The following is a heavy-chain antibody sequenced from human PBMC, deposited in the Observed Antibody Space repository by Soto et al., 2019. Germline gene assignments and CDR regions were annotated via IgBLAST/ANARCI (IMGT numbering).Heavy chain of an antibody. CDR3: APDGHDYGSDPDFDY. CDR2: ISYDGSDK. CDR1: GFTFSSYG. Sequence: QVQLVESGGGVVQPGKSLRLSCAASGFTFSSYGMHWVRQAPGKGLEWVALISYDGSDKFYADSVKGRFTISRDNSKNAPFLQMPTLGPENTAVYYCAPDGHDYGSDPDFDYWGQGTLVTVSS. V-gene: IGHV3-30*03. D-gene: IGHD4-17*01. J-gene: IGHJ4*02.